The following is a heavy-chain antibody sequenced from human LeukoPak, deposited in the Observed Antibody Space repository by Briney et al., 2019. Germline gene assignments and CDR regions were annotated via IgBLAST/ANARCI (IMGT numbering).Heavy chain of an antibody. D-gene: IGHD3-22*01. CDR3: AGYYYDSSRGFDL. V-gene: IGHV3-20*04. Sequence: GGSLRLSCAASGFKFDDYGMSWVRQAPGKGLEWVCDINWNGAWTGYADSVKGRFTISRDNAKNSLYLQMSSLRAEDTALYYCAGYYYDSSRGFDLWGQGTLVTVSA. CDR1: GFKFDDYG. CDR2: INWNGAWT. J-gene: IGHJ5*02.